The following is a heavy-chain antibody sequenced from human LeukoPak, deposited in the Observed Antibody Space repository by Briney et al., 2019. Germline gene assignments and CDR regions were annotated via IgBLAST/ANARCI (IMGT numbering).Heavy chain of an antibody. V-gene: IGHV3-33*01. D-gene: IGHD5-24*01. CDR3: ARAGDGYNPYYFDY. CDR2: IWYDGSNK. Sequence: GGSLRLSCAASGFTFSSYGMHWVRQAPGKGLEWVAVIWYDGSNKYYADSVKGRFTISRDNSKNTLYLQMNSLRAEDTAVYYCARAGDGYNPYYFDYWGQGTLVTVSS. J-gene: IGHJ4*02. CDR1: GFTFSSYG.